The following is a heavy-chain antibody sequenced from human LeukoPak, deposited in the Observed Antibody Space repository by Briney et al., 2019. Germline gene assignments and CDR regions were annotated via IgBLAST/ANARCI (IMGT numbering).Heavy chain of an antibody. D-gene: IGHD1-26*01. V-gene: IGHV1-18*01. CDR3: ARDRSGSYLLSD. Sequence: ASVKVSCKASGYTFTSYGISWVRQAPGQGLEWMGWISGNNGNTNYEQKLQGRVTMTTDISTSTAYMELRSLRSDDTAVYYCARDRSGSYLLSDWGQGTLVTVSS. CDR1: GYTFTSYG. CDR2: ISGNNGNT. J-gene: IGHJ4*02.